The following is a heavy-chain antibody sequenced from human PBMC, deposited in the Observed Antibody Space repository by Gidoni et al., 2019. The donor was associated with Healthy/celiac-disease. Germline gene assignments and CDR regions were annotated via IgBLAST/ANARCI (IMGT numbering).Heavy chain of an antibody. CDR1: GFTFSSYS. V-gene: IGHV3-21*01. Sequence: EVQLVESGGGLVKPGGSLRLSCAASGFTFSSYSMNWVRQAPGKGLEWVSSISSSSSYIYYADSVKGRFTISRDNAKNSLYLQMNSLRAEDTAVYYCASTYSSSWHKVDWYCDLWGRGTLVTVSS. D-gene: IGHD6-13*01. CDR3: ASTYSSSWHKVDWYCDL. J-gene: IGHJ2*01. CDR2: ISSSSSYI.